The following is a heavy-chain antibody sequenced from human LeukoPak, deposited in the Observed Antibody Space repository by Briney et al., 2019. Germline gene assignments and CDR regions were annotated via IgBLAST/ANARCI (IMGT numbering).Heavy chain of an antibody. CDR3: AKDLAMTTVTWIDY. CDR2: IRYDGSNK. CDR1: GFTFSSYG. Sequence: GGSLRLSRAASGFTFSSYGMHWVRQAPGKGLEWVAFIRYDGSNKYYADSVKGRFTISRDNSKNTLYLQMNSLRAEDTAVYYCAKDLAMTTVTWIDYWGQGTLVTVSS. D-gene: IGHD4-17*01. J-gene: IGHJ4*02. V-gene: IGHV3-30*02.